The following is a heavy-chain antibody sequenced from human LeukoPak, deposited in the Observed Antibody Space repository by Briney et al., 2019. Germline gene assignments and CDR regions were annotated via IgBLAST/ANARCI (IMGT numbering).Heavy chain of an antibody. D-gene: IGHD2-2*01. CDR3: ARYLDQLPGFDY. V-gene: IGHV4-34*01. Sequence: TGGSLRLSCVASGFTFSSYNMNWVRQAPGKGLEWIGEINHSGSTNYNPSLKSRVTISVDTSKNQFSLKLSSVTAADTAVYYCARYLDQLPGFDYWGQGTLVTVSS. J-gene: IGHJ4*02. CDR2: INHSGST. CDR1: GFTFSSYN.